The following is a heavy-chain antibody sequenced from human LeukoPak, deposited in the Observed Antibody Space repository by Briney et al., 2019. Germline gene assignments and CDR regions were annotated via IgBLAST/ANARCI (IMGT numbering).Heavy chain of an antibody. CDR3: TKVREGTNAVYFGC. J-gene: IGHJ4*02. V-gene: IGHV3-23*01. CDR1: GFTFSSYA. Sequence: GGSLRLSCAASGFTFSSYAMSWVRQAPGKGLEWVSSINGSGGSKYYGDSVKGRFTISRDNAKNTLYLQMNSLRGEDTAVYYCTKVREGTNAVYFGCWGQGTLVTVSS. D-gene: IGHD1-7*01. CDR2: INGSGGSK.